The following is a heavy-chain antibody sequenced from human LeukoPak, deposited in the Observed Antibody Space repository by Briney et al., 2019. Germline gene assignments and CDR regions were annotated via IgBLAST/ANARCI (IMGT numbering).Heavy chain of an antibody. J-gene: IGHJ4*02. CDR1: GGSISRYY. D-gene: IGHD3-3*01. CDR2: IYYTGTT. CDR3: ARTGIWSGYYTFDY. Sequence: SETLSLTCTVSGGSISRYYWSWIRQPPGEGLEWIGYIYYTGTTNYNPSLKNRVTMPVDTSKNQFSLKLSSVTTADTAVYYCARTGIWSGYYTFDYWGQGSLVTVSS. V-gene: IGHV4-59*01.